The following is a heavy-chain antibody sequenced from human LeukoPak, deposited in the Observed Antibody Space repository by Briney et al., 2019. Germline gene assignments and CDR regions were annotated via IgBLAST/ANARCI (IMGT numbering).Heavy chain of an antibody. CDR3: AKDRTPYYYYYMDV. V-gene: IGHV3-9*01. Sequence: PGGSLRLSCAASGFTFSSHWMHWVRQAPGKGLEWVSGISWNSGSIGYADSVKGRFTISRDNAKNSLYLQMNSLRAEDTALYYCAKDRTPYYYYYMDVWGKGTTVTVSS. J-gene: IGHJ6*03. D-gene: IGHD1-14*01. CDR1: GFTFSSHW. CDR2: ISWNSGSI.